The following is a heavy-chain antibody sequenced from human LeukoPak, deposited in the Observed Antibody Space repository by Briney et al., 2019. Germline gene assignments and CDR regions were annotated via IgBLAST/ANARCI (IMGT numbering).Heavy chain of an antibody. V-gene: IGHV4-59*01. CDR1: GFTFSNYG. Sequence: GSLRLSCAASGFTFSNYGMSWVRQAQGKGLEWIGYIYYSGSTDYNPSLKSRVTISVDTSKNQFSLKVSSVTAADTAVYYCARSPRISMVRGAFEMDVWGKGTTVTISS. CDR2: IYYSGST. D-gene: IGHD3-10*01. J-gene: IGHJ6*04. CDR3: ARSPRISMVRGAFEMDV.